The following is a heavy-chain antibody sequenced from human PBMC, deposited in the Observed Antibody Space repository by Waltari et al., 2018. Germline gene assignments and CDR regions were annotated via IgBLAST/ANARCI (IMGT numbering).Heavy chain of an antibody. V-gene: IGHV4-39*07. J-gene: IGHJ6*03. CDR2: IYYSGSP. CDR1: GGSVSSSSYY. Sequence: QLQLQESGPGLVKPSETLSLMCTVSGGSVSSSSYYWGWIRQPPGRGLEWIGSIYYSGSPYYNPSLKSRVSISLDTSKNQFSLKLSSVTAADTAMYYCASSDVWGKGTTVTISS. CDR3: ASSDV.